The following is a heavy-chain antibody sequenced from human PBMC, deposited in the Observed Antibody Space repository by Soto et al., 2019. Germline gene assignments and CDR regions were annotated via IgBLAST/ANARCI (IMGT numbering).Heavy chain of an antibody. CDR3: AKRTAVTGPYYDY. V-gene: IGHV3-23*01. CDR2: ISGSGVNT. CDR1: GFTFSTYA. D-gene: IGHD6-19*01. Sequence: EVQLLDSGGGLVQPGGSLRLSCEASGFTFSTYAMSWVRQAPGKGLEWVSTISGSGVNTYYADSVKDRFTISRDNSKHTLYLQMNSLRVDDTAEYYCAKRTAVTGPYYDYWGQGTLVTVSS. J-gene: IGHJ4*02.